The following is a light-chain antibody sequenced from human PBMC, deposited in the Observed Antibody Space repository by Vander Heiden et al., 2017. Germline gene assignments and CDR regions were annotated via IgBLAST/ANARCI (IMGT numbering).Light chain of an antibody. J-gene: IGLJ1*01. V-gene: IGLV1-44*01. CDR2: SNN. CDR3: ATWDDGLNNYVV. Sequence: LLTPPPSSSAPPLHPVTSTCSGSSSKIGRNNVNWYQQLPGSTPKLLIYSNNQRPSGVPDRFCGSKSGTSASLAISGPQSEDEADYYCATWDDGLNNYVVFGTGTRVTVL. CDR1: SSKIGRNN.